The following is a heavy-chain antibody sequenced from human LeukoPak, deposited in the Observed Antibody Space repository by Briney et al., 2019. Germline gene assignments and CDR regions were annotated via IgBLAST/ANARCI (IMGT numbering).Heavy chain of an antibody. Sequence: ASVTVSCKASGYTFTINYIHWVRQAPGQGLEWMGMIYPRDGSTSYAQKFQGRVTVTRDTSTSTAHMELSGLRSEDTAVYYCARDQEGFDYWGQGTLVTVSS. J-gene: IGHJ4*02. CDR1: GYTFTINY. V-gene: IGHV1-46*01. CDR2: IYPRDGST. CDR3: ARDQEGFDY.